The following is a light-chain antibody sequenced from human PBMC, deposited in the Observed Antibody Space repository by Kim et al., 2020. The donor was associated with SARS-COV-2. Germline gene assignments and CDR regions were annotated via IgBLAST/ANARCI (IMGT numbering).Light chain of an antibody. V-gene: IGLV7-46*01. CDR1: SGAVTGGHY. CDR3: LLSSGGVRV. J-gene: IGLJ3*02. Sequence: PGGTVTRAGEASSGAVTGGHYPYWFQQRPGQTPRTLIYGTNYKHSWTPARFSGSLLGGKAALTLSGAQPDDEADYYCLLSSGGVRVFGGGTQLTVL. CDR2: GTN.